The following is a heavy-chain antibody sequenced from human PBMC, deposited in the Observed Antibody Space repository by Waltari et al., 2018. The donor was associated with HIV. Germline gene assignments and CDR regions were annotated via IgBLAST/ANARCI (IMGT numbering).Heavy chain of an antibody. CDR3: TSTGGGITDY. V-gene: IGHV3-15*01. J-gene: IGHJ4*02. CDR1: GFTLTNAW. D-gene: IGHD2-15*01. Sequence: EVQLVESGGGLVKPGESLRLSCAASGFTLTNAWMRWVRQAPGKGLEEVGRIKSEDDGVTTDYAAPVKGRFTISRDDSKNALYLQMNSLKTEDTALYYCTSTGGGITDYWGQGTLVTVSS. CDR2: IKSEDDGVTT.